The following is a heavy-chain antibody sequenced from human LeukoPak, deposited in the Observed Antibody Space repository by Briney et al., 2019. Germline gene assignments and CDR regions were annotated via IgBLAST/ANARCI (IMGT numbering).Heavy chain of an antibody. Sequence: GGSLRLSCAASGFTFSSNAVSWVRQVPGQGPEWVSAVGASGDVTYYGDSVKGRFTISRDNSKNTLYLQMDSLRAEDTAVYYCARNRGSSWNPDYWGQGTLVTVSS. D-gene: IGHD6-13*01. CDR1: GFTFSSNA. CDR2: VGASGDVT. V-gene: IGHV3-23*01. CDR3: ARNRGSSWNPDY. J-gene: IGHJ4*02.